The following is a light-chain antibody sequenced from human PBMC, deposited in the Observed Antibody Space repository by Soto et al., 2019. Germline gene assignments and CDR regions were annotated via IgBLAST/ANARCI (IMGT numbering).Light chain of an antibody. J-gene: IGLJ1*01. Sequence: QSVLTQPASVSGSPGQSITISRTGTSSDVGSYNLVSWYPQHPGKAPKLMIYEGSKRPSGVSNRFSGSKSGNTASLTISGLQAEDEADYYCCSYAGSSTYVFGTGTKVTVL. CDR2: EGS. CDR3: CSYAGSSTYV. CDR1: SSDVGSYNL. V-gene: IGLV2-23*01.